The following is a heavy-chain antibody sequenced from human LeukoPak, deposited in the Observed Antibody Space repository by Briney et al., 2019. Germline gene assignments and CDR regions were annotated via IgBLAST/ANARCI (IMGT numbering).Heavy chain of an antibody. CDR3: ARDSPLYGSGSYYTRNDAFDI. D-gene: IGHD3-10*01. V-gene: IGHV1-18*01. Sequence: GASVKVSCKASGYTFTSYGISWVRQAPGQGLEWMGWISAYNGNANYAQKLQGRVTMTTDTSTSTAYMELRSLRSDDTAVYYCARDSPLYGSGSYYTRNDAFDIWGQGTMVTVSS. CDR2: ISAYNGNA. J-gene: IGHJ3*02. CDR1: GYTFTSYG.